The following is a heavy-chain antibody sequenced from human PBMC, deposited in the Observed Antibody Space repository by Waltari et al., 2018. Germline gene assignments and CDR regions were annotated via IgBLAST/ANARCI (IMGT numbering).Heavy chain of an antibody. V-gene: IGHV4-34*01. D-gene: IGHD3-10*01. CDR3: ARGFNLGRGGWFDP. J-gene: IGHJ5*02. Sequence: QVQLQQWGAGLLKPSETLSLTCAVYGGSFSGYYWNWIRQPPGKGLEWIGEINHSGSTNYNSALKSRVTRSADTSKNQCSLKLSSVTAADTAVYYCARGFNLGRGGWFDPWGQGTLVTVSS. CDR2: INHSGST. CDR1: GGSFSGYY.